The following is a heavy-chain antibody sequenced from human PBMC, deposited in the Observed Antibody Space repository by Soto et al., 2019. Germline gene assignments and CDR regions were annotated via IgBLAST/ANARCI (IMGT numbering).Heavy chain of an antibody. V-gene: IGHV3-30*03. Sequence: GGSLRLSCAASGFTFSSYGMYWVRQAPGKGLEWVAVISYDGSNKYYADSVKGRFTISRDNSKNTLYLQMNSLRAEDTAVYYCARMTSGSYGRNYGMDVWGQGTTVTVSS. CDR2: ISYDGSNK. CDR1: GFTFSSYG. D-gene: IGHD5-18*01. J-gene: IGHJ6*02. CDR3: ARMTSGSYGRNYGMDV.